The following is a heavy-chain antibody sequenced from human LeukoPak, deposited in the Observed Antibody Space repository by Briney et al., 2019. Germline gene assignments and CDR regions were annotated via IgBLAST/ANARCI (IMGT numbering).Heavy chain of an antibody. D-gene: IGHD5-12*01. CDR2: ISSSSSNI. Sequence: GGSLRLPCAASGFTFSSYGMSWVRQAPGKGLEWVSSISSSSSNIYYADSVKGRFTISRDNAKNSLYLQMNSLRAEDTAVYYCARGPIVAPDYWGQGTLVTVSS. V-gene: IGHV3-21*01. CDR3: ARGPIVAPDY. J-gene: IGHJ4*02. CDR1: GFTFSSYG.